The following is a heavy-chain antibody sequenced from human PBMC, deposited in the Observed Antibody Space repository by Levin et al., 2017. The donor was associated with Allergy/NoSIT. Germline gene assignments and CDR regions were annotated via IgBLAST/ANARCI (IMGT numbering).Heavy chain of an antibody. CDR2: ILYDGGHI. V-gene: IGHV3-30*03. J-gene: IGHJ6*02. Sequence: GGSLRLSCAASGFTFSDFGMHWVRQAPGKGLDWVAAILYDGGHIYYADSVKGRFTISRDNSKNTRYLQMSSLRADDPAVYYCATGYEARTAYFGTDVWGQGTTVTVSS. CDR1: GFTFSDFG. CDR3: ATGYEARTAYFGTDV. D-gene: IGHD3-16*01.